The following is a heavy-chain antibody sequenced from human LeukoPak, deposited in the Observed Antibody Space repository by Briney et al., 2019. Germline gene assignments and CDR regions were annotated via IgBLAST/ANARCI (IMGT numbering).Heavy chain of an antibody. J-gene: IGHJ5*02. D-gene: IGHD6-6*01. CDR3: AKDGVGWGSSLGFDP. Sequence: PETPSLTRAVSGGSICGYYWSWVPHPPREGLEWGGYIYYSGGTNYNPSLKSRVTISVDTSKNQFSLKLSSVTAADTAVYYCAKDGVGWGSSLGFDPWGQGTLVTVSS. V-gene: IGHV4-59*01. CDR2: IYYSGGT. CDR1: GGSICGYY.